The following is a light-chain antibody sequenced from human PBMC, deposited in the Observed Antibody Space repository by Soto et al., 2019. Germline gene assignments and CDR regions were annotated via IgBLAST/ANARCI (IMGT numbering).Light chain of an antibody. V-gene: IGLV2-14*01. Sequence: QSVLTQPASVSGSPGQSITISCTGTSSDVGGYNYVSWYQHHPGKAPKLILFGVSDRPSGVSHRFSGSKSGNTASLTISGLQAEDADDYYCCSYTSISTVVFGGGTKLAV. CDR2: GVS. CDR1: SSDVGGYNY. CDR3: CSYTSISTVV. J-gene: IGLJ2*01.